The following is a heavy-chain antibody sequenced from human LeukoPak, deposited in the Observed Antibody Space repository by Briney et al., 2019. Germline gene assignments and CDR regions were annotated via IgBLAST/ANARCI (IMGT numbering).Heavy chain of an antibody. J-gene: IGHJ3*01. D-gene: IGHD3-22*01. Sequence: GGSLRLSCADSGFTFSNYNMNWVRQAPGKAMEWVSSITSSGTYTFYADSVKGRFTISRDNAKNSLYLQMDSLGPEDTAVYYCARDHHRRLYDSQARDTFDFWGQGTMVTVSS. CDR2: ITSSGTYT. CDR1: GFTFSNYN. CDR3: ARDHHRRLYDSQARDTFDF. V-gene: IGHV3-21*01.